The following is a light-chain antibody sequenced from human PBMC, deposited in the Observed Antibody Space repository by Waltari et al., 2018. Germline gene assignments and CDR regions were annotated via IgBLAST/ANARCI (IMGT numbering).Light chain of an antibody. CDR3: QRYGTLPAT. Sequence: EIVLTQSPGTLSLSPGERATLSCRASQSVSRALRTLAWYQQKPGQAPRLLIYDASTRATSIPDRFSGSGSGTDFTLTISRLEPDDFAVYYCQRYGTLPATFGQGTKVEIK. CDR1: QSVSRALRT. CDR2: DAS. V-gene: IGKV3-20*01. J-gene: IGKJ1*01.